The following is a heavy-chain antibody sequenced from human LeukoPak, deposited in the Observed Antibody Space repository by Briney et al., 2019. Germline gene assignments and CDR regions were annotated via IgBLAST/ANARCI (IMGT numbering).Heavy chain of an antibody. CDR2: ISRSGDRT. V-gene: IGHV3-23*01. CDR3: AKDHTYYDSPHAFDM. J-gene: IGHJ3*02. Sequence: GGSLRLSCAASGFTFSGYAMTWVRQAPVKELEWVSSISRSGDRTYYADSVKGRFTISRDNSKNTLNLQVSSLRGEDTAVYYCAKDHTYYDSPHAFDMWGQGTMVTVSS. CDR1: GFTFSGYA. D-gene: IGHD3-22*01.